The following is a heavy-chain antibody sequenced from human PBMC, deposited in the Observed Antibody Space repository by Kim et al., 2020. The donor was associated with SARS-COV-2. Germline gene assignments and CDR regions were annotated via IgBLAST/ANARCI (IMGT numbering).Heavy chain of an antibody. Sequence: SLKSRVTMSVDTSKNQFSLKLSSVTAADTAVYYCARDPIAVAGPGNWFDPWGQGTLVTVSS. J-gene: IGHJ5*02. CDR3: ARDPIAVAGPGNWFDP. V-gene: IGHV4-4*07. D-gene: IGHD6-19*01.